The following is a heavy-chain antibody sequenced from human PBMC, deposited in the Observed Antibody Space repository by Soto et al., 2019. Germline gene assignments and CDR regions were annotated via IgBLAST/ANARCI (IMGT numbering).Heavy chain of an antibody. CDR2: IYWDDEK. Sequence: SGPTLVNPTPPLTLTCTFSGFSLSTSGVGVGWIRQPPGKALEWLALIYWDDEKRYSPSLKSRLTITEDTSKNQVVITMTNMDPVDTGTYYCTHREVGHTAMTFASWGQGAQVTVSS. CDR1: GFSLSTSGVG. V-gene: IGHV2-5*02. D-gene: IGHD5-18*01. CDR3: THREVGHTAMTFAS. J-gene: IGHJ4*02.